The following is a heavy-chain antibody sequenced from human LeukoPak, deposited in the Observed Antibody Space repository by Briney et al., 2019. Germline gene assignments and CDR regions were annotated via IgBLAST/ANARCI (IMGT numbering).Heavy chain of an antibody. Sequence: SETLSLTCAVYGGSFSGYYWSWIRQPPGKGLEWIGEINHSGSTNYNPPLKSRVTISVDTSKNQFSLKLSSVTAADTAVYYCARVGCGGDCYHYFDYWGQGTLVAASS. J-gene: IGHJ4*02. CDR3: ARVGCGGDCYHYFDY. D-gene: IGHD2-21*02. V-gene: IGHV4-34*01. CDR2: INHSGST. CDR1: GGSFSGYY.